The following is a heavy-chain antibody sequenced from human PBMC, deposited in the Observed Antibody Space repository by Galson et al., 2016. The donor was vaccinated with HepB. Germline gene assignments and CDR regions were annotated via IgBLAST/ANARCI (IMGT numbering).Heavy chain of an antibody. CDR1: GYTFTSND. V-gene: IGHV1-8*01. Sequence: SVKVSCKASGYTFTSNDINWVRQATGQGLEWMGWMNPNSGNTGYAQRFQGRVTMTRNTSISTAYMELSSLRSEDTALYYCARWVRGVMLQHWGQGTLVTVSS. J-gene: IGHJ1*01. D-gene: IGHD3-10*01. CDR2: MNPNSGNT. CDR3: ARWVRGVMLQH.